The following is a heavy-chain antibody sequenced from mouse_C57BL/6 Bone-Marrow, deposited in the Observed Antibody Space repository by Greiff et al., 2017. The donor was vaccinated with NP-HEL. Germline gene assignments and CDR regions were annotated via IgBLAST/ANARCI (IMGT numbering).Heavy chain of an antibody. CDR1: GYTFTSYW. D-gene: IGHD2-5*01. Sequence: QVQLQQPGAELVKPGASVKLSCKASGYTFTSYWMHWVKQRPGRGLEWIGRIDPNSGGTKYNEKFKSKATLTVDKPSSTAYMQLRRLTSEDSAVYYCARERSYSNYGAWFAYWGQETLVTVSA. V-gene: IGHV1-72*01. J-gene: IGHJ3*01. CDR2: IDPNSGGT. CDR3: ARERSYSNYGAWFAY.